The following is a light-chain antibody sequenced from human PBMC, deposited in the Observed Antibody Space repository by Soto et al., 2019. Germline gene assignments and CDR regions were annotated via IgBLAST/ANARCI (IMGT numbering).Light chain of an antibody. V-gene: IGLV3-25*03. J-gene: IGLJ2*01. CDR2: KDS. Sequence: SYELTQPPSVSVSPGQTARITCSGDALPKQYAYWYQQKPCQAPVLVIYKDSERPSGIPERFSGSSSGTTVTLTISGVQAEDEADYYCQSADSSRTVFGGGTQLTVL. CDR3: QSADSSRTV. CDR1: ALPKQY.